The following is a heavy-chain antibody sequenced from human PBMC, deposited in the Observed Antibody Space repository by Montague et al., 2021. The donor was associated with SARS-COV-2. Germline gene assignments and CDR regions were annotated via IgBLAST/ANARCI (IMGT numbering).Heavy chain of an antibody. CDR3: ARGYFPVGGSANWGSYGMDV. D-gene: IGHD3-16*01. Sequence: SLRLSCAASGFTFSSYWMHWVRQAPGTGLVWVSRVKGDGSRISYADSVKGRFTISRDNAKNTLYLQMNSLRAEDTAVYFCARGYFPVGGSANWGSYGMDVWGQGTPVTVSS. V-gene: IGHV3-74*01. CDR2: VKGDGSRI. J-gene: IGHJ6*02. CDR1: GFTFSSYW.